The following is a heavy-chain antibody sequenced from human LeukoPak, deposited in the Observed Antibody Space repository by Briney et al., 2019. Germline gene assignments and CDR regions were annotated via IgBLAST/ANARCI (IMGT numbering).Heavy chain of an antibody. CDR1: GFTFTSYA. CDR3: AKPRPSYSSSWYDH. D-gene: IGHD6-13*01. V-gene: IGHV3-23*01. CDR2: ISGSGGST. Sequence: GGSLRLSCAASGFTFTSYAMSWVRQAPGKGLEWVSAISGSGGSTYYADSVKGRFTISRDNTKNTLYLQMNSLRAEDTAVYYCAKPRPSYSSSWYDHWGQGTLVTVSS. J-gene: IGHJ5*02.